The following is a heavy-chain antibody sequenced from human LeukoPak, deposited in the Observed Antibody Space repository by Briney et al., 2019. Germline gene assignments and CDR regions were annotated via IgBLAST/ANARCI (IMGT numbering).Heavy chain of an antibody. V-gene: IGHV4-59*08. CDR1: GGSISPYY. Sequence: ASETPSLTCTVSGGSISPYYWSWIRRPPGKGLEWIGYIYYSGSTDYNPSLKSRVTISVDTSKNQFSLKLTSVTAADTAAYYCARHAQFQLFRGYYFYMDVWGKGTTVTVSS. D-gene: IGHD2-2*01. CDR2: IYYSGST. CDR3: ARHAQFQLFRGYYFYMDV. J-gene: IGHJ6*03.